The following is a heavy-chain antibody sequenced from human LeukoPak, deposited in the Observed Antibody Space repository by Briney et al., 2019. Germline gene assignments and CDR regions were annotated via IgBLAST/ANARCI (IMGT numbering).Heavy chain of an antibody. Sequence: PGRSLRLSCAASGFTFDDYAMHWVRHAPGKGLEWVSGISWNSGSIGYADSVKGRFTISRDNAKNSLYLQMNSLRAEDTALYYCAKGGSGTTYSYFDYWGQGTLVTVSS. CDR3: AKGGSGTTYSYFDY. D-gene: IGHD3-10*01. CDR1: GFTFDDYA. CDR2: ISWNSGSI. J-gene: IGHJ4*02. V-gene: IGHV3-9*01.